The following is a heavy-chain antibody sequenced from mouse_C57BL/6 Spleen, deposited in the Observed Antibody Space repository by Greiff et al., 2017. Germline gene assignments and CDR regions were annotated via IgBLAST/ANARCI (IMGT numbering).Heavy chain of an antibody. CDR1: GFTFSNYW. Sequence: EVMLVESGGGLVQPGGSMKLSCVASGFTFSNYWMNWVRQSPEKGLEWVAQIRLKSDNYATHYAESVKGRFTISRDDSKSSVYLQMNNLRAEDTGIYYCTGSYYYGSSDWYFDVWGTGTTVTVSS. V-gene: IGHV6-3*01. D-gene: IGHD1-1*01. CDR2: IRLKSDNYAT. J-gene: IGHJ1*03. CDR3: TGSYYYGSSDWYFDV.